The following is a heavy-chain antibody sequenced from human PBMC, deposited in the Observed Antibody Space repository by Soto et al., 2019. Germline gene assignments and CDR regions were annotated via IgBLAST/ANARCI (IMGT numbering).Heavy chain of an antibody. Sequence: ASVKVSCKASGYTFTGYYMHWVRQAPGQGLEWMGWINPNSGGTNYAQKFQGRVTMTRDTSISTAYMELSRLRSDDTAVYYCALSQGYYDSSGYLSYYFDYWGQGTLVTVSS. CDR3: ALSQGYYDSSGYLSYYFDY. D-gene: IGHD3-22*01. V-gene: IGHV1-2*02. CDR1: GYTFTGYY. J-gene: IGHJ4*02. CDR2: INPNSGGT.